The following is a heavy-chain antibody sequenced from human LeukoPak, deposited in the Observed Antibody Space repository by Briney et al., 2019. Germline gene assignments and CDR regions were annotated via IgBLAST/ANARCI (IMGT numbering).Heavy chain of an antibody. J-gene: IGHJ4*02. Sequence: GGSLRLSCAVSGFTFSNYWMSWVRQAPGKGLEWVANIKQDESDKYYVDSVKGRFTISRDNAKNPLYLQMNSLRAEDTAIYYCARDKIVGASKFDYWGQGTLVTVSS. CDR1: GFTFSNYW. CDR2: IKQDESDK. CDR3: ARDKIVGASKFDY. V-gene: IGHV3-7*01. D-gene: IGHD1-26*01.